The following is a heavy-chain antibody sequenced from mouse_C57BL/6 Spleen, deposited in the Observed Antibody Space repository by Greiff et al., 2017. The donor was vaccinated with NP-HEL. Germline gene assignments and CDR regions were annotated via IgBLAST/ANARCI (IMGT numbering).Heavy chain of an antibody. V-gene: IGHV1-69*01. CDR2: IDPSDSYT. CDR1: GYTFTSHW. CDR3: ASGLLRGFAY. J-gene: IGHJ3*01. D-gene: IGHD2-3*01. Sequence: QVQLQQPGAELVMPGASVKLSCKASGYTFTSHWMHWVKQRPGQGLEWIGEIDPSDSYTNYNQKFKGKSTLTVDKSSSTAYMQLSSLTSEDSAVYYCASGLLRGFAYWGQGTLVTVSA.